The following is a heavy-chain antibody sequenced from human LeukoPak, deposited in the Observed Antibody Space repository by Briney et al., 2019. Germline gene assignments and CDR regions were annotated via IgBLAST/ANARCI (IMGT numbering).Heavy chain of an antibody. J-gene: IGHJ4*02. CDR3: AKPSERGYSGYDLSSHVDY. V-gene: IGHV3-21*04. CDR1: GFTFSSYS. CDR2: ISSSSSYI. Sequence: PGGSLRLSCAASGFTFSSYSMNWVRQAPGKGLEWVSSISSSSSYIYYADSVKGRFTISRDNAKNSLYLQMNSLRAEDTALYYCAKPSERGYSGYDLSSHVDYWGQGTLVTVSS. D-gene: IGHD5-12*01.